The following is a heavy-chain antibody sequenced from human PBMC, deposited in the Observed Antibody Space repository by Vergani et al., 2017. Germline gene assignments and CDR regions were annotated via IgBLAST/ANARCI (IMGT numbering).Heavy chain of an antibody. CDR2: ISYDGSNT. CDR3: ARGSATVTTSVLDY. CDR1: GFTFSSYA. V-gene: IGHV3-30-3*01. J-gene: IGHJ4*02. D-gene: IGHD4-11*01. Sequence: VQLVESGGGLVQPGRSLRLSCAASGFTFSSYAMHWVRQAPHKGLEWVAVISYDGSNTYYADSVKGRFTISRDNSKNTLYLQMNSLRAEDTAVYYCARGSATVTTSVLDYWGQGTLVTVSS.